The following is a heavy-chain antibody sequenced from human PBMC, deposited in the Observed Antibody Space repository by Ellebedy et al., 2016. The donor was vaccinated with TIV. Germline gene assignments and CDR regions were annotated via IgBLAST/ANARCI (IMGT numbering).Heavy chain of an antibody. J-gene: IGHJ4*02. V-gene: IGHV1-24*01. CDR3: ATRQSIFGVVISDY. D-gene: IGHD3-3*01. CDR2: FDPEDGEA. CDR1: GYTLTELS. Sequence: ASVKVSCXVSGYTLTELSMHWVRQAPGKGLEWMGGFDPEDGEAIYAQKFQGRVTMTEDTSTDTAYMELSSLRSEDTAVYYCATRQSIFGVVISDYWGQGTLVTVSS.